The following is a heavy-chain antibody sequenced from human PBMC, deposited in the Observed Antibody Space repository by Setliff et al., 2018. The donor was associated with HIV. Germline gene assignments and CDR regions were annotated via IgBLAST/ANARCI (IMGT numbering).Heavy chain of an antibody. V-gene: IGHV4-39*01. D-gene: IGHD6-19*01. CDR1: RDSISSSSDY. CDR2: IYSNGRT. CDR3: ARRIAVAKYYFDF. Sequence: PSETLSLTCTVSRDSISSSSDYWGWIRQSSGKGLEWIGTIYSNGRTYYNPSLKSRLTMSLDTSKSQFSLKLRSVTAADTAVYYCARRIAVAKYYFDFWGQGTLVTVPQ. J-gene: IGHJ4*02.